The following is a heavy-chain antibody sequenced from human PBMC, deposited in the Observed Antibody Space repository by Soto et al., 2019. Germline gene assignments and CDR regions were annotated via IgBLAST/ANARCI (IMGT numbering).Heavy chain of an antibody. CDR2: ISYDGSNK. CDR1: GFTFSSYG. CDR3: AKDRRRYCSSTSCYVFWFDP. J-gene: IGHJ5*02. Sequence: QVQLVESGGGVVQPGRSLRLSCAASGFTFSSYGMHWVRQAPGKGLEWVAVISYDGSNKYYADSVKGRFTISRDNSKNTLYLQMNSLRAEETAVYYCAKDRRRYCSSTSCYVFWFDPWGQGTLVTVSS. D-gene: IGHD2-2*01. V-gene: IGHV3-30*18.